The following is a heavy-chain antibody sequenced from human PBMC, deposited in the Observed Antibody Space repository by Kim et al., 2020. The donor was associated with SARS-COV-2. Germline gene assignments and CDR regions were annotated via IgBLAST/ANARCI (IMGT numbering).Heavy chain of an antibody. V-gene: IGHV4-39*01. Sequence: SETLSLTCTVSGGSISSSSYYWGWIRQPPGKGLEWIGSIYYSGSTYYNPSLKSRVTISVDTSKNQFSLKLSSVTAADTAVYYCARRRPLDYYYYGMDVWGQGTTVTVSS. CDR1: GGSISSSSYY. J-gene: IGHJ6*02. D-gene: IGHD6-25*01. CDR3: ARRRPLDYYYYGMDV. CDR2: IYYSGST.